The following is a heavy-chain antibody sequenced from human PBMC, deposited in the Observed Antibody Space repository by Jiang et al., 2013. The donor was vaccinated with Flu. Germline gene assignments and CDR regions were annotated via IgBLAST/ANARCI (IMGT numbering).Heavy chain of an antibody. CDR2: IHYTGST. J-gene: IGHJ4*02. D-gene: IGHD5-12*01. CDR3: ARHPVPVDGGYTRSFDY. CDR1: GGSMSSSSHY. V-gene: IGHV4-39*01. Sequence: LLKPSETLSLTCTVSGGSMSSSSHYWGWVRQPPGKGLEWIGSIHYTGSTYYNPSLKSRVTVSVDTSKNQFSLQLTSVTATDTAVYYCARHPVPVDGGYTRSFDYWGQGTLVTVSS.